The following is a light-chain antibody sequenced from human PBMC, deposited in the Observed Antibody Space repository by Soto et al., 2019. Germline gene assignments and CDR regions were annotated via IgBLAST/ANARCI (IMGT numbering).Light chain of an antibody. V-gene: IGKV3-20*01. CDR3: QKYGTSPPYI. Sequence: EIVLTQSPGTLSLSPGERATLSCRASQSVSSSYFAWYQQKPGQAPRLLLYGASNRATGIPDRFSGSVSGTDFTLTISRLEPEDFAVYYCQKYGTSPPYIFGQGTKVDIK. CDR1: QSVSSSY. J-gene: IGKJ2*01. CDR2: GAS.